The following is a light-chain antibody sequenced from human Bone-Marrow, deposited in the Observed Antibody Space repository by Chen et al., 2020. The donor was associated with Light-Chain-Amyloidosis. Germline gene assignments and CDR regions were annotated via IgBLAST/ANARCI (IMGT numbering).Light chain of an antibody. Sequence: DIVMTQFPDSLAVSLGERPPINCKSSQSLLSSSNNKNYLTWYQHKPGQPPKLLISWASTRESGIPDRFSGRGSGTDFTLTSGSLQTEGVAVYLCQQYYSAALTFGGGTKVEIK. J-gene: IGKJ4*01. CDR3: QQYYSAALT. CDR1: QSLLSSSNNKNY. V-gene: IGKV4-1*01. CDR2: WAS.